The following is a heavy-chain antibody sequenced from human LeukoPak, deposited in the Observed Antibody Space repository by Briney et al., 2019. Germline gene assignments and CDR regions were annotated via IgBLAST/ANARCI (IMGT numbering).Heavy chain of an antibody. CDR1: GFTFSSYG. CDR3: AKDKDPWKSTSISDFDY. V-gene: IGHV3-30*02. D-gene: IGHD1-1*01. Sequence: GGSLRLSCAASGFTFSSYGMHWVRQAPGKGLERVAFIRYDRNKNYYREAVKGRFTVSIDNSKITLYLQMNGLRAEDTAVYFCAKDKDPWKSTSISDFDYWGQGTLVTVSS. J-gene: IGHJ4*02. CDR2: IRYDRNKN.